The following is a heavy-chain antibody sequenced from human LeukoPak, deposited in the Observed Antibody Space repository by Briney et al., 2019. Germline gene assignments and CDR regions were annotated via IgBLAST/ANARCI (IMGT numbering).Heavy chain of an antibody. V-gene: IGHV4-4*07. CDR3: ARDLRGYDRSWFDP. J-gene: IGHJ5*02. CDR1: GGSISSYY. D-gene: IGHD5-12*01. CDR2: IYTSGST. Sequence: PSETLSLTCTVSGGSISSYYCSWIRQPAGKGLEWIGRIYTSGSTNYNPSLKSRVTMSVDTSKNQFSLKLSSVTAADTAVYYCARDLRGYDRSWFDPWGQGTLVTVSS.